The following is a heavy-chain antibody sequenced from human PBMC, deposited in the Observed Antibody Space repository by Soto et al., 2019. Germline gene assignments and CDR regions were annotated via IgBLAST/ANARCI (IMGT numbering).Heavy chain of an antibody. CDR1: GGSISRGGYS. CDR3: ARGRSSYYDYGMDV. J-gene: IGHJ6*04. CDR2: IYDSGST. Sequence: PSETLSLTCAVSGGSISRGGYSWTWIRQQPGKALERIGNIYDSGSTSYNPSLKIRVTISVDTAKNQFSLRLTSATAAATAVYFCARGRSSYYDYGMDVWGEGTTVTVSS. V-gene: IGHV4-30-2*01. D-gene: IGHD6-6*01.